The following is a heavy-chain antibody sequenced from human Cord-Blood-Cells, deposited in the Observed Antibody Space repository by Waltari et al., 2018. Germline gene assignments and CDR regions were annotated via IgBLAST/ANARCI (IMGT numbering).Heavy chain of an antibody. D-gene: IGHD1-26*01. CDR2: INPNRGGT. CDR1: GYTFTGYY. J-gene: IGHJ4*02. CDR3: ARRLRGSYYLCDY. Sequence: QVQLVQSGAEVKKPGASVKVSCKASGYTFTGYYMHWVRQAPGQGLEWMGWINPNRGGTKYAQKLQGRVTMTRDTSISTAYMELSRLGSDDTAVYYCARRLRGSYYLCDYWGQGTLGTVSS. V-gene: IGHV1-2*02.